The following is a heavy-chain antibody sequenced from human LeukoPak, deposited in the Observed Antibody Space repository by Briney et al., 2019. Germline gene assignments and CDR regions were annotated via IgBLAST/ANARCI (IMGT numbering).Heavy chain of an antibody. J-gene: IGHJ4*02. CDR3: ARGVGYFDSTGYFMYYFDY. CDR1: GFTFSSYS. Sequence: PGGSLRLSCAASGFTFSSYSMNWVRQAPGKGLEWVSSISSSNSYIYYADSVKGRFTISRDNAKNSLYLQMNRLRAEDTAVYYRARGVGYFDSTGYFMYYFDYWGQGALVTVSS. CDR2: ISSSNSYI. V-gene: IGHV3-21*01. D-gene: IGHD3-22*01.